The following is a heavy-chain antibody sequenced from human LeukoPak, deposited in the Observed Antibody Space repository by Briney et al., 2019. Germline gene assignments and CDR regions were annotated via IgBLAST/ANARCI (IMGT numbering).Heavy chain of an antibody. CDR1: GGSISPYY. CDR3: ARHGTATVFTSHSMDV. Sequence: TSETLSLTCTVSGGSISPYYWSWIRQPPGKGLEWIGYIYYSGSTNYNPSLKSQVTISVDTSKNQCSLNLSSVTAADTALYYCARHGTATVFTSHSMDVWGQGTTVTVSS. V-gene: IGHV4-59*08. J-gene: IGHJ6*02. CDR2: IYYSGST. D-gene: IGHD4-11*01.